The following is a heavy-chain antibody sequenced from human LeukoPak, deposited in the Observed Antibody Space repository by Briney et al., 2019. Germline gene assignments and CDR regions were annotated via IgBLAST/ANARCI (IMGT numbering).Heavy chain of an antibody. V-gene: IGHV3-74*01. CDR1: GFTFSSYW. D-gene: IGHD3-9*01. J-gene: IGHJ4*02. CDR2: INSDGSST. Sequence: GGSLRLSCAASGFTFSSYWMHWVRQAPGKGLVWVSRINSDGSSTSYADSVKGRFTISRDNAKNTLYLQMNSLRAEDTAVYYCANINFDYLDNYWGQGTLVTVSS. CDR3: ANINFDYLDNY.